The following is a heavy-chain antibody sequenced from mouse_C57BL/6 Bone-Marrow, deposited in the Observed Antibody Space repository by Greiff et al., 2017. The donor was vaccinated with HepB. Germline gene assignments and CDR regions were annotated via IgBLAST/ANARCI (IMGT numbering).Heavy chain of an antibody. D-gene: IGHD2-4*01. V-gene: IGHV7-3*01. J-gene: IGHJ3*01. CDR2: IRNKANGYTT. Sequence: DVMLVESGGGLVQPGGSLSLSCAASGFTFTDYYMSWVRQPPGKALEWLGFIRNKANGYTTEYSASVKGRFTIARDNSQSILYLQMNALRAEDSATYYCARFDYGFAYWGRGTLVTVSA. CDR3: ARFDYGFAY. CDR1: GFTFTDYY.